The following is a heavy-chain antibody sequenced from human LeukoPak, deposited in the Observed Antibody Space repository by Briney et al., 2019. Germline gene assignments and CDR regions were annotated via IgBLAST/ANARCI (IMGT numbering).Heavy chain of an antibody. CDR2: INHSGST. CDR3: ARAAPILRWLQSRAPYYFDY. V-gene: IGHV4-34*01. D-gene: IGHD5-24*01. Sequence: PSETLSLTCAVYGGSFSGYYWSWIRQPPGKGLEWIGEINHSGSTNYNPSLKSRVTISVDTSKNQFPLKLSSVTAADTAVYYCARAAPILRWLQSRAPYYFDYWGQGTLVTVSS. CDR1: GGSFSGYY. J-gene: IGHJ4*02.